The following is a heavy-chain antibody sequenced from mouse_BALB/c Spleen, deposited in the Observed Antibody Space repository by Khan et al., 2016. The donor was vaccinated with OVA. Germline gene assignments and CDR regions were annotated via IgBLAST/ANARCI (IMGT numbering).Heavy chain of an antibody. CDR3: ARHDRYFYAMDY. Sequence: QVQLKESGPGLVAPSQSLSITCTISGFSLTSYGVHWVRQPPGKGLEWLVVIWSDGSTTYNSALKSRLSITQDNSKSQVFLKMNSLQIDDTARYYCARHDRYFYAMDYWGQGTSVTVSS. V-gene: IGHV2-6-1*01. D-gene: IGHD2-14*01. CDR1: GFSLTSYG. CDR2: IWSDGST. J-gene: IGHJ4*01.